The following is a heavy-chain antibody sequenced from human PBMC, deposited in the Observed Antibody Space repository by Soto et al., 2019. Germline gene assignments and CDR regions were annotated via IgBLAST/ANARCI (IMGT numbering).Heavy chain of an antibody. D-gene: IGHD6-13*01. CDR3: TRDASRDSSARGWFDP. CDR1: GFTFRSFT. J-gene: IGHJ5*02. CDR2: ISSNSAYI. Sequence: SGGSLRLSCAASGFTFRSFTMNWVRQAPGKGLEWVSTISSNSAYIYYTDALRGRFTISRYNAKNSLHLQMNSLRAEDTAVYYCTRDASRDSSARGWFDPWGPGTLVTVSS. V-gene: IGHV3-21*01.